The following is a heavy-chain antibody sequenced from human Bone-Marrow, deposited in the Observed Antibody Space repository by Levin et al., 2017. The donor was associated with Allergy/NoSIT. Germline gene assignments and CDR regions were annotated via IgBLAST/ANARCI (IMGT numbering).Heavy chain of an antibody. CDR3: TRDGFVAACDS. CDR2: ISSSNKYI. J-gene: IGHJ4*02. CDR1: GFTFSRHT. V-gene: IGHV3-21*01. D-gene: IGHD2-15*01. Sequence: PGGSLRLSCSTSGFTFSRHTITWVRQSPGKGLEWVASISSSNKYIYYSDSVKGRFTISRDNAKDSVFLQMNSLRVDDTAVYFCTRDGFVAACDSWGQGTLVLVSS.